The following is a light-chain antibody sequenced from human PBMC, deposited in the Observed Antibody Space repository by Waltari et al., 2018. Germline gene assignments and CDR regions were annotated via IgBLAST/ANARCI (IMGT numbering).Light chain of an antibody. CDR3: CSYAGSYTWV. CDR1: SSSARTYNL. J-gene: IGLJ3*02. Sequence: QSALTQPASVSGSPGQSITISCTGTSSSARTYNLVSWYQQYPGKAPKVMIYDDNRRPSGVSDRFSGSKSGNTASLTISGVQAEDEADYYCCSYAGSYTWVFGGWTKLTVL. V-gene: IGLV2-23*01. CDR2: DDN.